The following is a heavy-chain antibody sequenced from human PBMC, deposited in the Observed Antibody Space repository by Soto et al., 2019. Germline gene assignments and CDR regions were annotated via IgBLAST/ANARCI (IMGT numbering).Heavy chain of an antibody. CDR3: ARGVTMVRGVIHTPYFDY. CDR2: IYYSGST. CDR1: GGSISSGGYY. J-gene: IGHJ4*02. V-gene: IGHV4-31*03. Sequence: QVQLQESGPGLVKPSQTLSLTCPVSGGSISSGGYYWSWMRQHPGKGLEWIGYIYYSGSTYYNPSLKSRVTISVDTSKNQFSLKLSSVTAADTAVYYCARGVTMVRGVIHTPYFDYWGQGTLVTLPS. D-gene: IGHD3-10*01.